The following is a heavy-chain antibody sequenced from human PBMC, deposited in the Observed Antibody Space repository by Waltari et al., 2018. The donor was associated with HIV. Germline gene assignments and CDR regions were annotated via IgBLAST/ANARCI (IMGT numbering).Heavy chain of an antibody. D-gene: IGHD2-15*01. CDR1: GGSITSYY. CDR2: IYYSGRT. Sequence: QVELQESGPGLVKPSETLSLTCTVSGGSITSYYWSWIRQSPGLGLEWIGHIYYSGRTTYNPSLKGRVIMSLDTSKNHIPLNLRSLSAADTAVYYCARDLVVAAAEGFDPWGQGILVTVSS. CDR3: ARDLVVAAAEGFDP. J-gene: IGHJ5*02. V-gene: IGHV4-59*01.